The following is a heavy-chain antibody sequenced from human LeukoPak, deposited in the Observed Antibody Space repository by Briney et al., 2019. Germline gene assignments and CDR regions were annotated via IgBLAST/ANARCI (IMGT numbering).Heavy chain of an antibody. D-gene: IGHD3-16*01. Sequence: SETLSLTCTVSGGSISSSSYYWGWIRQPPGKGLEWIGSIYYSGSTYYNPSLKSRVTISVDTSKNQFSLKLSSVTAADTAVYYCARLVITFGGEQGNWFDPWGQGTLVTVSS. CDR1: GGSISSSSYY. CDR2: IYYSGST. J-gene: IGHJ5*02. V-gene: IGHV4-39*07. CDR3: ARLVITFGGEQGNWFDP.